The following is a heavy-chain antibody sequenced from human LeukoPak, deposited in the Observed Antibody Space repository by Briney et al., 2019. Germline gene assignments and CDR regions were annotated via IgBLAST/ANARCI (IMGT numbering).Heavy chain of an antibody. CDR2: IHFRGST. D-gene: IGHD1-26*01. J-gene: IGHJ4*02. Sequence: SETLSLTCTVSDASISGYYWSWIRQPPGKGVEWVGSIHFRGSTNYNLSLRSRVTISVDTSKNQLSLKLSSVTAADTAVYYCARDLGGIYFDYWGQGTLVTVSS. CDR3: ARDLGGIYFDY. CDR1: DASISGYY. V-gene: IGHV4-59*01.